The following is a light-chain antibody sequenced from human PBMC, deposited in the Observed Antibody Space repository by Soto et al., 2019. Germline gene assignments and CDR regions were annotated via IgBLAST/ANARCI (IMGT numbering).Light chain of an antibody. CDR1: QTVGVY. V-gene: IGKV3-11*01. CDR3: QQRSNWPLT. Sequence: EIVLTQSPATLSLPPGETAPLLSRASQTVGVYLAWYQQNAGQAPRLLIYNASNRATGIPARFSGSGSGTDFTRTSSSLEPEDFAVYYCQQRSNWPLTVGGGTKVEIK. J-gene: IGKJ4*01. CDR2: NAS.